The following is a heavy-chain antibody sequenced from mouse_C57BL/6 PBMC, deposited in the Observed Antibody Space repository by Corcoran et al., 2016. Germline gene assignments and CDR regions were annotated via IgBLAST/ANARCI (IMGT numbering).Heavy chain of an antibody. CDR3: ARSDLGYFDV. CDR2: IFPGSGST. V-gene: IGHV1-75*01. CDR1: GYTFTDYY. Sequence: QVQLQQSGPELVKPGASVKISCKASGYTFTDYYINWVKQRPGQGLEWIGWIFPGSGSTYYNEKFKGKATLTVDKSSSTASMLLSSLTSEDSAVYSCARSDLGYFDVWGTGTTVTVSS. J-gene: IGHJ1*03.